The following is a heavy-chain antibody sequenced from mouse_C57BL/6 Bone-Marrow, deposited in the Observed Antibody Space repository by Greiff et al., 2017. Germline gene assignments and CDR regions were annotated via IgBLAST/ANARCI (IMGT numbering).Heavy chain of an antibody. Sequence: QVQLQQSGAELVRPGASVTLSCKASGYTFTDYEMHWVQQTPVHGLEWIGAIDPETGGTASNQKVKGKAILTADKSSSTAYMELRSLTSEDSAVYYCTRGWLPWYFDVWGTGTTVTVSS. V-gene: IGHV1-15*01. D-gene: IGHD2-3*01. CDR3: TRGWLPWYFDV. CDR1: GYTFTDYE. J-gene: IGHJ1*03. CDR2: IDPETGGT.